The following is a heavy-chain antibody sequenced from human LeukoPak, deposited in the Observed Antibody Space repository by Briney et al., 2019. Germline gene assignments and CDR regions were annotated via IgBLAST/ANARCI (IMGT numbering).Heavy chain of an antibody. CDR2: IKQDGSEK. V-gene: IGHV3-7*01. CDR1: GYTFSSYW. CDR3: ARVRYSSGWYYYFDY. Sequence: PGGSLRLSCAASGYTFSSYWMSWVRQAPGKGLEWVANIKQDGSEKYYVDSVKGRFTISRDNAKNSLYLQTNSLRAEDTAVYYCARVRYSSGWYYYFDYWGQGTLVTVSS. D-gene: IGHD6-19*01. J-gene: IGHJ4*02.